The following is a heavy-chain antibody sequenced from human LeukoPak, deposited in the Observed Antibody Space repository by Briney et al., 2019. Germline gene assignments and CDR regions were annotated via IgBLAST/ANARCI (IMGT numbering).Heavy chain of an antibody. CDR1: GYTFISYG. CDR3: ARLTGKWQYPYYYYDMDV. V-gene: IGHV1-18*04. Sequence: ASVKVSCKASGYTFISYGISWVRQAPGQGLEWMGWISNYNGNTNSAQKLQGRVTMTTDPSTSTAYMELRSLRSDDTAVYYCARLTGKWQYPYYYYDMDVWGQGTTVTVSS. J-gene: IGHJ6*02. CDR2: ISNYNGNT. D-gene: IGHD2-2*01.